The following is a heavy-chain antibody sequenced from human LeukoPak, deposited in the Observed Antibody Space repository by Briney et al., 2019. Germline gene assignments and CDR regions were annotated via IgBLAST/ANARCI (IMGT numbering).Heavy chain of an antibody. D-gene: IGHD6-19*01. CDR1: GFSLTTSGVG. Sequence: SGPTLVTPTQALSLTCTFSGFSLTTSGVGVGWIRQPPGKALEWLALIYWDDDKRYSPSLKSRLTITTDTSKNQVVLTMTNMGPVDTATYYCAHRLRYGAVAGTFDYWGQGTLVTVSS. CDR3: AHRLRYGAVAGTFDY. J-gene: IGHJ4*02. V-gene: IGHV2-5*02. CDR2: IYWDDDK.